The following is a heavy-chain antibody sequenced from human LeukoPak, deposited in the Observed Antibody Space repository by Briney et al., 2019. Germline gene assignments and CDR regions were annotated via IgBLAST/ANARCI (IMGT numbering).Heavy chain of an antibody. J-gene: IGHJ3*02. CDR1: GGSISSGGHS. Sequence: PSQTLSLTCAVSGGSISSGGHSWSWIRQPPGKGLEWIGYIYHSGSTYYNPSLKSRVTISVDRSKNQFSLKLSSVTAADTAVYYCARGIVGYYDSSGYWRSAFDIWGQGTMVTVSS. CDR2: IYHSGST. D-gene: IGHD3-22*01. CDR3: ARGIVGYYDSSGYWRSAFDI. V-gene: IGHV4-30-2*01.